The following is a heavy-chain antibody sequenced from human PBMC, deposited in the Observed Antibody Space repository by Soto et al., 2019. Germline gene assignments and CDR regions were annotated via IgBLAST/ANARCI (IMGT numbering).Heavy chain of an antibody. Sequence: ASVKVSCKASGYTFTSYAMHWVRPAPGQRLEWMGWINASNGNTKYSQKFQGRVTITRDTSASTAYMELSSLRSEDTAVYYCARGGRQWGTVDIWGQGTMVTVSS. CDR1: GYTFTSYA. V-gene: IGHV1-3*01. CDR3: ARGGRQWGTVDI. D-gene: IGHD3-16*01. CDR2: INASNGNT. J-gene: IGHJ3*02.